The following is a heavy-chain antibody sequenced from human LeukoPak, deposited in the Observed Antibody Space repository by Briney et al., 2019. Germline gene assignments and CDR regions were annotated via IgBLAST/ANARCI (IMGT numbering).Heavy chain of an antibody. J-gene: IGHJ6*02. CDR3: ARMGHDILVPSGMDV. D-gene: IGHD1-1*01. Sequence: GGSLRLSCAASGFTFSGYWMHWVRQAPGKRLVWVSRINNDGSYTSYADSVKGRFTISRDNAKNTLYVQMTSLRAEDTAVYYCARMGHDILVPSGMDVWGQGTTVTVSS. CDR2: INNDGSYT. V-gene: IGHV3-74*01. CDR1: GFTFSGYW.